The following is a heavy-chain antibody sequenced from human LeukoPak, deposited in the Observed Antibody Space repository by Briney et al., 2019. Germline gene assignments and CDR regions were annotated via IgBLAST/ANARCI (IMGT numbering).Heavy chain of an antibody. CDR2: ISSSSSYI. V-gene: IGHV3-21*01. CDR1: GFTFSTYS. D-gene: IGHD6-13*01. J-gene: IGHJ4*02. CDR3: ARDPGVAAALYYFDY. Sequence: GGSLRLSCAASGFTFSTYSTNWVRQAPGKGLEWVSSISSSSSYISYADSLKGRFTISRDNAKNSLYLQMNSLRAEDTAVYYCARDPGVAAALYYFDYWGQGTLVTVSS.